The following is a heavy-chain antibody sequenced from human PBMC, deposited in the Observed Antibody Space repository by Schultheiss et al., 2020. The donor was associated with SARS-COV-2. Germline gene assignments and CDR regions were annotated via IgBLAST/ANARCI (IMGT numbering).Heavy chain of an antibody. CDR1: GFTFGDYA. CDR3: TRDGLSMRGYYFDY. CDR2: IRSKAYGGTT. D-gene: IGHD3-10*01. J-gene: IGHJ4*02. Sequence: GGSLRLSCTASGFTFGDYAMSWVRQAPGKGLEWVGFIRSKAYGGTTEYAASVKGRFTISRDDSKSIAYLQMNSLKTEDTAVYYCTRDGLSMRGYYFDYWGQGTLVTVSS. V-gene: IGHV3-49*04.